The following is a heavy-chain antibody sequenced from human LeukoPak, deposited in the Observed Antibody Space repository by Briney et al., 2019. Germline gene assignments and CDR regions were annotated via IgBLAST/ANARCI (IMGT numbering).Heavy chain of an antibody. CDR1: GFTFSSYW. CDR3: ARGMYGDSVGMDV. CDR2: MNSDGSTI. V-gene: IGHV3-74*01. D-gene: IGHD2-21*02. Sequence: PGGSLRLCCAASGFTFSSYWMYWVRQAPGKGLMWVSRMNSDGSTIRYADSVKGRFTISRDNAKNTLYLQMNSLRVEDTAVYYCARGMYGDSVGMDVWGQGTTVTVSS. J-gene: IGHJ6*02.